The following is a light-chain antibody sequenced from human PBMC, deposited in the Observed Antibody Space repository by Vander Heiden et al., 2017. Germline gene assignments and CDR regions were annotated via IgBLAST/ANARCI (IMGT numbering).Light chain of an antibody. Sequence: DSVMTQSPLSLRDTPGEPASISCRSSQSRLHSNGYNYLDWYLQKPGQSPQLLIYLGSNRASGVPDRFSGSGSGTDFTLKISSVEAEDVGVYYCKQALQTPRTFGQGTKVEIK. CDR3: KQALQTPRT. V-gene: IGKV2-28*01. J-gene: IGKJ1*01. CDR2: LGS. CDR1: QSRLHSNGYNY.